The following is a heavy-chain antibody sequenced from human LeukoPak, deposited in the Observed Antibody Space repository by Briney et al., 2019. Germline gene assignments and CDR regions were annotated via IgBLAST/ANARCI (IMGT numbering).Heavy chain of an antibody. V-gene: IGHV3-23*01. CDR1: GFTSSSYA. D-gene: IGHD6-13*01. J-gene: IGHJ4*01. CDR2: ISGSGGST. CDR3: AKGIYSSSWSYFDY. Sequence: GGSLRLSCAASGFTSSSYAMSWVRQAPGKGLEWVSAISGSGGSTYYADSVNGRFTISRDNSKNTLYLQMNSLRAEDTAVYYCAKGIYSSSWSYFDYWGHGTLVTVSS.